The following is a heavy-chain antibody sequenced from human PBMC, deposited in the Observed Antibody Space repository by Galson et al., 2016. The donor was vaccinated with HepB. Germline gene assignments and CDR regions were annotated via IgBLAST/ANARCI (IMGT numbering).Heavy chain of an antibody. Sequence: ETLSLTCTVSHGSVSSYYWAWIRQPPGQGLEWIGYISHTGSTNYNPSLKSRVSMSVDTSRNYFSLKLNSVTAADTAVYYCARGLEFAYFDFWGRGTLVAVSS. CDR1: HGSVSSYY. CDR3: ARGLEFAYFDF. D-gene: IGHD3-3*01. J-gene: IGHJ2*01. CDR2: ISHTGST. V-gene: IGHV4-59*02.